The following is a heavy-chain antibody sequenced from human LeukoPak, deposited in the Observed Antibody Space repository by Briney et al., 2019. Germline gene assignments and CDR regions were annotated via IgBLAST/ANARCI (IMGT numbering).Heavy chain of an antibody. J-gene: IGHJ4*02. Sequence: GGSLRLSCAASGFTFSTYGMSWVRQAPGKGLEWVSAISGSGGSTNYADSVKGRFTISRDNSKNSLYLQMNSLRAEDTAVYYCARARIRGWYYFDYWGQGTLVTVSS. CDR1: GFTFSTYG. CDR3: ARARIRGWYYFDY. V-gene: IGHV3-23*01. CDR2: ISGSGGST. D-gene: IGHD6-19*01.